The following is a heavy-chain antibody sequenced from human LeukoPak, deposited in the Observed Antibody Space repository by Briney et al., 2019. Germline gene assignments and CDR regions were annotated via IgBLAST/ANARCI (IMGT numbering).Heavy chain of an antibody. CDR2: ISSSSSYI. CDR3: ASEPHY. CDR1: GFTFSSYS. V-gene: IGHV3-21*01. J-gene: IGHJ4*02. Sequence: GGSLRLSCAASGFTFSSYSMNWVRQAPGKGLEWVSSISSSSSYIYYADSLRGRFTISRDNANNSLYLQIHSLRVEDTAVYYCASEPHYWGQGTLVTVSS.